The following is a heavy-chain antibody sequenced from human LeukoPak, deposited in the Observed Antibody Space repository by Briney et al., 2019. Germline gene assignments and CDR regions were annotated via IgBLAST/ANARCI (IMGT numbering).Heavy chain of an antibody. CDR3: AKAWYYYDSSGYYYSDY. V-gene: IGHV1-2*02. D-gene: IGHD3-22*01. J-gene: IGHJ4*02. CDR2: INPNSGGT. CDR1: GYTFTGYY. Sequence: ASVKVSCKASGYTFTGYYMHWVRQAPGQGLEWMGWINPNSGGTNYAQKFQGRVTMTRDTSISTAYMELSRLRSDDTAVYYCAKAWYYYDSSGYYYSDYWGQGTLVTVSS.